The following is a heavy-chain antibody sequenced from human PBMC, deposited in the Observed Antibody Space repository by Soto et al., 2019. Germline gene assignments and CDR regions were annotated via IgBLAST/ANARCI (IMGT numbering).Heavy chain of an antibody. J-gene: IGHJ3*02. CDR3: ARLQLELRLAFDI. Sequence: SETLSLTCTVSGGSISSSSYYWGWIRQPPGKWLEWIGSIYYSGSTYYNPSLKSRVTISVDTSKNQFSLKLSSVTAADTAVYYCARLQLELRLAFDIWGQGTMVT. D-gene: IGHD1-1*01. V-gene: IGHV4-39*01. CDR1: GGSISSSSYY. CDR2: IYYSGST.